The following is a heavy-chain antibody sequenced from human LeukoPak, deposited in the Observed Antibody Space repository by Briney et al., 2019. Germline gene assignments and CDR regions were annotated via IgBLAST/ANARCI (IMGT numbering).Heavy chain of an antibody. V-gene: IGHV3-48*03. CDR1: GFTFSSYE. Sequence: GGSLRLSCAASGFTFSSYEMNWVRQAPGKGLEWVSYISSSGSTIYYADSVKGRFTISRDNAKNSLYLQMNSLRAEDTALYYCAAVGYCSSTSCYVGYFDYWGQGTLVTVSS. CDR3: AAVGYCSSTSCYVGYFDY. CDR2: ISSSGSTI. D-gene: IGHD2-2*01. J-gene: IGHJ4*02.